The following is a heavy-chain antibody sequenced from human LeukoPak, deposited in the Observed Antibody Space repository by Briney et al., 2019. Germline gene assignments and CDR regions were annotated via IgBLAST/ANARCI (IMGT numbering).Heavy chain of an antibody. V-gene: IGHV4-30-2*01. D-gene: IGHD3-10*01. CDR1: GGSISSGGYS. Sequence: SETLSLTCAVSGGSISSGGYSWSWIRQPPGKGLEWIGYIYHSGSTYYSPSLKSRVTISVDRSKNQFSLKLSSVTAADTAVYYCARTYGSGSYRPFDYWGQGTLVTVSS. CDR3: ARTYGSGSYRPFDY. J-gene: IGHJ4*02. CDR2: IYHSGST.